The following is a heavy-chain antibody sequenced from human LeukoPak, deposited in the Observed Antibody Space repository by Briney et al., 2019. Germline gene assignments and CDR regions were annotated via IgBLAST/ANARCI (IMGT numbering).Heavy chain of an antibody. J-gene: IGHJ5*02. V-gene: IGHV3-23*01. Sequence: PGGSLRLSCAASGFTFSSYWMHWVRQAPGKGLEWVSAISGSGGSTYYADSVKGRFTISRDNSKNTLYLQMNSLRAEDTAVYYCAKSPLYYDILTGYQRINWFDPWGQGTLVTVSS. CDR2: ISGSGGST. D-gene: IGHD3-9*01. CDR1: GFTFSSYW. CDR3: AKSPLYYDILTGYQRINWFDP.